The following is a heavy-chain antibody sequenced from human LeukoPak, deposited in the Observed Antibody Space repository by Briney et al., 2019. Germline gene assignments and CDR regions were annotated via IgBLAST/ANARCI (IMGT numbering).Heavy chain of an antibody. D-gene: IGHD3-16*01. CDR3: ARDWGSSGWYNWFDP. V-gene: IGHV3-7*01. CDR1: GFPFSSYW. CDR2: IKQDGSKK. Sequence: GGSLRLSCVASGFPFSSYWMTWVRQAPGKGLEWVANIKQDGSKKSYVDSVKGRFTISRDNSDNTLYLQMNSLRVEDTAVYYCARDWGSSGWYNWFDPWGQGILVTVSS. J-gene: IGHJ5*02.